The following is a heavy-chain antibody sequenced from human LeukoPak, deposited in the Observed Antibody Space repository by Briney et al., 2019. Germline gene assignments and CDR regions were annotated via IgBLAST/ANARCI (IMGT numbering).Heavy chain of an antibody. CDR3: AGYSGSYFDAFDI. Sequence: SETLSLTCTVSVGSISSYYWSWIRQPAGKGLEWMGRIYTSGSTNYHPSLKSRVTMSVDTSKNQFSLKLSSVTAADTAVYYCAGYSGSYFDAFDIWGQGTMVTVSS. V-gene: IGHV4-4*07. CDR2: IYTSGST. CDR1: VGSISSYY. D-gene: IGHD1-26*01. J-gene: IGHJ3*02.